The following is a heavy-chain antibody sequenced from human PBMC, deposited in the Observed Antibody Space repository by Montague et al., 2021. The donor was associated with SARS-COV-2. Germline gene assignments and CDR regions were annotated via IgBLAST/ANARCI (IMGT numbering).Heavy chain of an antibody. CDR3: ARREDYYGPGSYPN. CDR2: IYYSGST. J-gene: IGHJ4*02. Sequence: SETLSLTCTVSGGSISSSSYYWVWIRQPPGQGLEWIGCIYYSGSTYYNLSLKSRVTISVDTAKDQFSLKLSSVTAADTAVYYCARREDYYGPGSYPNWGQGTLVTVSS. CDR1: GGSISSSSYY. V-gene: IGHV4-39*01. D-gene: IGHD3-10*01.